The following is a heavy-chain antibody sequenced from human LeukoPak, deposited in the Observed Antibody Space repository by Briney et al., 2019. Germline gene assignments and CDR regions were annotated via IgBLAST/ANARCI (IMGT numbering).Heavy chain of an antibody. CDR1: GGSISGSGYY. V-gene: IGHV4-39*07. Sequence: PSETLSLTCTVSGGSISGSGYYWVWIRQPPGKGLEWIATIYYTGSTNYNPSLKSRVTMSVDTSKNQFSLKLSSVTAADTAVYYCARVLPLGIAAAGTGMNAFDIWGQGTMVTVSS. CDR2: IYYTGST. D-gene: IGHD6-13*01. CDR3: ARVLPLGIAAAGTGMNAFDI. J-gene: IGHJ3*02.